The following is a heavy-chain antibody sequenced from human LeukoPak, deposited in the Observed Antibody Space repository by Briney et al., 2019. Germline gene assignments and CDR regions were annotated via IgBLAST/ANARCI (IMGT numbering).Heavy chain of an antibody. D-gene: IGHD6-6*01. CDR3: ARSEYSSSRQNYYYYGMDV. V-gene: IGHV3-74*01. CDR2: IHSDGITT. CDR1: GFTFSTYW. J-gene: IGHJ6*02. Sequence: PGGSLRLSCAASGFTFSTYWMHWVRQAPGKGLVWVSRIHSDGITTTYADSAKGRFTISRDNAKNTLYLQMNSLRAEDTAMYYCARSEYSSSRQNYYYYGMDVWGQGTTVTVSS.